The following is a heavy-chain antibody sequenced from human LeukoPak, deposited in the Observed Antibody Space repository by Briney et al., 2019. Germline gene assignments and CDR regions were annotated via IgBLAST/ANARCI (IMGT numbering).Heavy chain of an antibody. V-gene: IGHV4-39*01. CDR2: MYYSGST. D-gene: IGHD3-9*01. Sequence: SETLSLTCTVSGGSISSSSYYWGWIRQPPGKGLEWIGSMYYSGSTYYNPSLKSRVTISVDTSKNQFSLKLSSVTAADTAVYYCARHDYDILTGFLGFDYWGQGTLVTVSS. CDR3: ARHDYDILTGFLGFDY. CDR1: GGSISSSSYY. J-gene: IGHJ4*02.